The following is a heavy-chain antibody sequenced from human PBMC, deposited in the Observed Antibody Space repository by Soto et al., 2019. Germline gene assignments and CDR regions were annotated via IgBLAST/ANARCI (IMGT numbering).Heavy chain of an antibody. V-gene: IGHV3-21*01. D-gene: IGHD1-26*01. J-gene: IGHJ4*02. CDR2: ISSSSSYI. CDR3: ARDGAYSGSYFDY. Sequence: GGFLRLSCAASGFTFSSYSMNWVRQAPGKGLEWVSSISSSSSYIYYADSVKGRFTISRDNAKNSLYLQMNSLRAEDTAVYYCARDGAYSGSYFDYWGQGTLVTVSS. CDR1: GFTFSSYS.